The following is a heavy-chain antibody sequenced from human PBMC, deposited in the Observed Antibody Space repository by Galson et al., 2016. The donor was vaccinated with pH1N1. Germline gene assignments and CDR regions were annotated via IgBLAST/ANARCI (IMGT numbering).Heavy chain of an antibody. J-gene: IGHJ4*02. D-gene: IGHD4-17*01. V-gene: IGHV3-33*01. Sequence: SLRLSCAASGFAFSNSGMHWVRQAPVKGLEWVALIWYDGSNKYYADSVKGRFTISRDNSKNTLYLQMNSLRAEDTAVYYCARGDYGDYVGEFDYWGQGTLVTVSS. CDR2: IWYDGSNK. CDR3: ARGDYGDYVGEFDY. CDR1: GFAFSNSG.